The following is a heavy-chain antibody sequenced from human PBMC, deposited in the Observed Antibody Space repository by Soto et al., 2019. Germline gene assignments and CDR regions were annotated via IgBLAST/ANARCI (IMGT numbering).Heavy chain of an antibody. J-gene: IGHJ4*02. CDR1: GGSLSGYY. D-gene: IGHD7-27*01. CDR2: INHSGST. V-gene: IGHV4-34*01. Sequence: QVQLQQWGAGLLKPSETLSLTCAVYGGSLSGYYWSWIRQPPGKGLEWIGEINHSGSTNYNPSLKSRVTISVGTSKNQFSLKLSSVTAADTAVYYCARGWGRIFDYWGQGTLVTVSS. CDR3: ARGWGRIFDY.